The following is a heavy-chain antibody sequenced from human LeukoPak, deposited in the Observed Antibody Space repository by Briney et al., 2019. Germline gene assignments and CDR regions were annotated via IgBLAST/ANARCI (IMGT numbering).Heavy chain of an antibody. V-gene: IGHV4-61*01. CDR3: ARGYGPNGSGFDY. CDR1: GGSISSSSYY. CDR2: IYYSGST. Sequence: SEALSLTCTVSGGSISSSSYYWSWIRQPPGKGLEWIGYIYYSGSTNYSPSLKSRVTISIDTSKNQFSLKLNSGTAADTAVYYCARGYGPNGSGFDYWGQGTLVTVSS. D-gene: IGHD2-15*01. J-gene: IGHJ4*02.